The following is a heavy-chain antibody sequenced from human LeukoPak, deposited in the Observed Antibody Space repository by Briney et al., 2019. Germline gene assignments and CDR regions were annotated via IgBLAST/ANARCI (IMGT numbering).Heavy chain of an antibody. CDR1: GFNFSMYW. Sequence: GGSLRLSCAASGFNFSMYWMHWVRQAPGKGLEWVGRIKSKTDGGTTDYAAPVKGRFTISRDDSKNTLYLQMNSLKTEDTAVYYCTTDLAAGTVDYWGQGTLVTVSS. CDR2: IKSKTDGGTT. CDR3: TTDLAAGTVDY. J-gene: IGHJ4*02. D-gene: IGHD6-19*01. V-gene: IGHV3-15*01.